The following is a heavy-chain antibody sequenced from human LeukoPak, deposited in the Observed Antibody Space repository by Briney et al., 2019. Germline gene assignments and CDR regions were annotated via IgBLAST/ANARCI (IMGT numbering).Heavy chain of an antibody. J-gene: IGHJ6*03. D-gene: IGHD3-22*01. CDR3: ARYSSDYTSDYHYYMDV. CDR1: GFTFSSYS. V-gene: IGHV3-48*01. Sequence: GGSLRLSCAASGFTFSSYSMNWVRQAPGKGLEWASSISSSIGTTYYADSLKGRFTISRDNAKNSLYLQMNSLRAEDTAVYYCARYSSDYTSDYHYYMDVWGKGTTVTVSS. CDR2: ISSSIGTT.